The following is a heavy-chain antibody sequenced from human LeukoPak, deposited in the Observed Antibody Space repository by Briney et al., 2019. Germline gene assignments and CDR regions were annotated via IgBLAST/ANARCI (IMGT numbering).Heavy chain of an antibody. Sequence: GASVKVSCKASGYTFTTFGISWVRQAPGQGLEWMGWISADNGDTDYAQKFQGRVTLTTDTSTSTAYMELTSLRSDDTALYYCARDVGINRFDYWGQGTLVTVS. V-gene: IGHV1-18*01. J-gene: IGHJ4*02. D-gene: IGHD7-27*01. CDR2: ISADNGDT. CDR1: GYTFTTFG. CDR3: ARDVGINRFDY.